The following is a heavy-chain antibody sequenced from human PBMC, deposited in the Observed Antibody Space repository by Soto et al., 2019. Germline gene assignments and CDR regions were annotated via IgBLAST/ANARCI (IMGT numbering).Heavy chain of an antibody. V-gene: IGHV4-31*03. D-gene: IGHD2-15*01. CDR1: GGSISSGGYY. Sequence: SETLSLTCTVSGGSISSGGYYWSWIRQHPGKGLEWIGYIYYSGSTYYNPSLKSRVTISVDTSKNQFSLKLSSVTAADTAVYYCARGSVVAATLFDYWGQGTLLTVSS. CDR3: ARGSVVAATLFDY. J-gene: IGHJ4*02. CDR2: IYYSGST.